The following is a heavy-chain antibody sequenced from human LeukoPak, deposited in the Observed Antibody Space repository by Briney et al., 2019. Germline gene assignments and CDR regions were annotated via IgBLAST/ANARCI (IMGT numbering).Heavy chain of an antibody. Sequence: PSETLSLTCTVSGYSISSGYYWGWIRQPPGKGLEWIGSIYHSGSTYYNPSLKSRVTISVDTSKNQFSLKMSSVTAADTAVYYCARDRLQLQSWGQGTLVTVSS. J-gene: IGHJ5*02. D-gene: IGHD1-1*01. CDR1: GYSISSGYY. V-gene: IGHV4-38-2*02. CDR2: IYHSGST. CDR3: ARDRLQLQS.